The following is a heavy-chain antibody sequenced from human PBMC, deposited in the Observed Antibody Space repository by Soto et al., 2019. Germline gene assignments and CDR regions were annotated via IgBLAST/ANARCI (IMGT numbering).Heavy chain of an antibody. Sequence: SETLSLTCTVAGGSISSYYWSWIRQPPGKGLEWIGYIYYSGSTNYNPSLKSRVTISVDTSKNQFSLKLSSVTAADTAVYYCVRRKGAMVRGHYYYYYMDVWGKGTTDTVSS. CDR2: IYYSGST. V-gene: IGHV4-59*08. CDR1: GGSISSYY. CDR3: VRRKGAMVRGHYYYYYMDV. J-gene: IGHJ6*03. D-gene: IGHD3-10*01.